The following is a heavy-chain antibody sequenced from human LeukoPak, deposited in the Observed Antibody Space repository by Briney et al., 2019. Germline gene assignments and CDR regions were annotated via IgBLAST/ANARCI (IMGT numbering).Heavy chain of an antibody. V-gene: IGHV4-59*12. J-gene: IGHJ4*02. CDR2: FYHSAST. D-gene: IGHD3-16*01. CDR3: ARSRLSNKNTGGLDY. Sequence: SETLSLTCSVSGGFNTHYYWSWIRQPPGKGLGWIGYFYHSASTNYNPSLKSRVTISVDTSKNQFSLRLSSVTAADTAVYYCARSRLSNKNTGGLDYWGQGTLVTVSS. CDR1: GGFNTHYY.